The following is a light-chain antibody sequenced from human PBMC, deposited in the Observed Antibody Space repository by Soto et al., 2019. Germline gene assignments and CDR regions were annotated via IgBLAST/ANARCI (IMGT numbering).Light chain of an antibody. CDR1: QTISSG. CDR2: MAS. V-gene: IGKV1-5*03. Sequence: DLQMTQSPSNLSASIGDRVNITCRASQTISSGLAWYKQKPGKAPKVLNYMASNLESGVPSRFSSSRSETEFTLTIISLQPDDFATDYCQQYNVNSTFSGGTKVEIK. J-gene: IGKJ4*01. CDR3: QQYNVNST.